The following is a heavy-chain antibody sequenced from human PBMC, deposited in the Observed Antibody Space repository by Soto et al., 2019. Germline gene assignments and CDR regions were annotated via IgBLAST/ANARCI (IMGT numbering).Heavy chain of an antibody. J-gene: IGHJ4*02. CDR2: AYYRSRWRY. Sequence: PSQTLSLICAICGDSVSNNGATWNWIRQSPSRGLEWLGRAYYRSRWRYDYATSVRGRITINPDTSKNQFSLQLNSVTPEDTAVYYCARDPPDFNSGFDYWGQGTPVTVSS. D-gene: IGHD2-15*01. CDR1: GDSVSNNGAT. CDR3: ARDPPDFNSGFDY. V-gene: IGHV6-1*01.